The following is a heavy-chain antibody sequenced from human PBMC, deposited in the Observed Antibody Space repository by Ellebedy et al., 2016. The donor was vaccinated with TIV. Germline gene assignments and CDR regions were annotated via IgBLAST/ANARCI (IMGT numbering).Heavy chain of an antibody. CDR1: GFTFSRYD. CDR3: TRFEIISGGGHGMDV. Sequence: GESLKISXAASGFTFSRYDMHWVRQSTRKDLEWVASIDNAGDTYYPGSVKGRFTISRENAKNSLYLQMNSLRVEDTAVYYCTRFEIISGGGHGMDVWGQGTTVTVSS. V-gene: IGHV3-13*01. CDR2: IDNAGDT. D-gene: IGHD3-16*01. J-gene: IGHJ6*02.